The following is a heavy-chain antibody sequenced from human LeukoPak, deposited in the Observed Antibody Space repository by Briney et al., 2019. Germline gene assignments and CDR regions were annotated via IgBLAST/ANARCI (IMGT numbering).Heavy chain of an antibody. J-gene: IGHJ4*02. V-gene: IGHV4-39*01. CDR3: ARHPEMATIKGFDY. CDR2: IYYSGST. CDR1: GGSISSSSYY. Sequence: SETLSLTCTLSGGSISSSSYYWGWIRQPPGKGLEWIGSIYYSGSTYYNPSLKSRVTISVDTSKNQFSPKLSSVTAADTAVYYCARHPEMATIKGFDYWGQGTLVTVSS. D-gene: IGHD5-24*01.